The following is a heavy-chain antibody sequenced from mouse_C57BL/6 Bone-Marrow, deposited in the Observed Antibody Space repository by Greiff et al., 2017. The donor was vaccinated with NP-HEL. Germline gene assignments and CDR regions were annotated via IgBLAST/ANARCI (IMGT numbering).Heavy chain of an antibody. CDR2: INPSNGGT. J-gene: IGHJ2*01. D-gene: IGHD1-1*01. Sequence: QVQLQQPGTELVKPGASVKLSCKASGYTFTSYWMHWVKQRPGQGLEWIGNINPSNGGTNYNEKFKSKATLTVDKSSSTAYMQLSSLTSEDSAVYYCARYGTTVVATGASFDYWGQGTTLTVSS. V-gene: IGHV1-53*01. CDR1: GYTFTSYW. CDR3: ARYGTTVVATGASFDY.